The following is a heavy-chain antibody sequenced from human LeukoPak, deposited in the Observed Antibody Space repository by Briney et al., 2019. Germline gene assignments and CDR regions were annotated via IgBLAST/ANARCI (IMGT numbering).Heavy chain of an antibody. CDR2: IIPIFGTA. V-gene: IGHV1-69*01. D-gene: IGHD3-10*01. CDR3: ARDGSGSYRPFDY. CDR1: GGTFSSYA. J-gene: IGHJ4*02. Sequence: ASVKVSCKASGGTFSSYAISWVRQAPGQGLEWMGGIIPIFGTANYAQKFQSRVTITADESTSTAYMELSSLRSEDTAVYYCARDGSGSYRPFDYWGQGTLVTVSS.